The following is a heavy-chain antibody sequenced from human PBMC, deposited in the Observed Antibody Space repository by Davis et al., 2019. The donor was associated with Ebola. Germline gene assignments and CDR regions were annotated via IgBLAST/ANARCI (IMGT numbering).Heavy chain of an antibody. D-gene: IGHD3-16*01. V-gene: IGHV4-59*11. Sequence: PSETLSLTCTVSGVSISRHYWSWIRQPPGKRLEWIGSIYYTGSAYYNSSLNSRVTISVDTSKNQFSLKLSSVTAADTAMYYCAERGGSVWGQGTLATVSS. J-gene: IGHJ4*02. CDR3: AERGGSV. CDR1: GVSISRHY. CDR2: IYYTGSA.